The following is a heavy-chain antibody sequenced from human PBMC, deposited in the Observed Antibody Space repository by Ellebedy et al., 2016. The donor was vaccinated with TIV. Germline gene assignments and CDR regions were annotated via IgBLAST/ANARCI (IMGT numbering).Heavy chain of an antibody. D-gene: IGHD4-17*01. V-gene: IGHV3-53*01. CDR2: IYSGGST. CDR3: GYGDYYYYGMDV. CDR1: GFTVSSNY. J-gene: IGHJ6*02. Sequence: GESLKISXAASGFTVSSNYMSWVRQAPGKGLEWVSVIYSGGSTYYADSVKGRFTISRDNSKNTLYLQMNSLRAEDTAVYYCGYGDYYYYGMDVWGQGTTVTVSS.